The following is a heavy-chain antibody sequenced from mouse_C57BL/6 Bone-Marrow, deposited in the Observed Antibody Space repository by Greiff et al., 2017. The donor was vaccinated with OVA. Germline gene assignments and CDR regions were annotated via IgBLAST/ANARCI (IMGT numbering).Heavy chain of an antibody. CDR2: SRNKANDYTT. CDR3: ARDGLTT. V-gene: IGHV7-1*01. Sequence: EVKLVESGGGLVQSGRSLRLSRATSGFTFSDFYMEWVRQAPGKGLEWIAASRNKANDYTTEYSASVKGRFIVSRDTSQSILYLQMNALRAEDTAIYYCARDGLTTWGQGTLVTVSA. J-gene: IGHJ3*02. CDR1: GFTFSDFY. D-gene: IGHD1-1*01.